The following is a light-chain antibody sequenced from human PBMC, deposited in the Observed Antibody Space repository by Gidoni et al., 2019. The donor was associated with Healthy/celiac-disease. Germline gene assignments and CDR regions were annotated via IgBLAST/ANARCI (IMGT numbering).Light chain of an antibody. CDR2: DAS. CDR3: QQYDKLPR. Sequence: DIQMTQSPSSLSASVGDRVTITCQASQDISNYLNWYQQKPGKAPKLLIYDASNLETGVPSRVRGSGSGTDFTFTISSLQPEDIATYYCQQYDKLPRFXGXTKVEIK. V-gene: IGKV1-33*01. CDR1: QDISNY. J-gene: IGKJ4*02.